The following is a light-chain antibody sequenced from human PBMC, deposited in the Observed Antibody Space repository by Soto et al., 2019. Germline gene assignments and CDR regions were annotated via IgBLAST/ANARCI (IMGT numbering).Light chain of an antibody. CDR2: DTS. J-gene: IGKJ3*01. CDR3: QQRMNWLGT. CDR1: QSLTSN. V-gene: IGKV3-15*01. Sequence: EILLTQSPVTLSVSPGARATLSCRASQSLTSNLAWYQQRPGQAPRLLIYDTSTRATDVPARFSGSGSGTEFTLTIASLQSEDFAVYYCQQRMNWLGTFGPGTRVDI.